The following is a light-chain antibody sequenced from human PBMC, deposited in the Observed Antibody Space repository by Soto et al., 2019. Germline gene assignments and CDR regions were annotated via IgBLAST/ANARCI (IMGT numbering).Light chain of an antibody. Sequence: SVLTQPPSVSAAPGQRVTISCTGSSSNIGAGYEAHWYQQVPGTAPKLLIYENNNRPSGVPDRFSGSKSGTSASLAITGLQAEDEAEYYCQSYDSSLSGYVFGTGTKLTVL. CDR2: ENN. J-gene: IGLJ1*01. CDR1: SSNIGAGYE. V-gene: IGLV1-40*01. CDR3: QSYDSSLSGYV.